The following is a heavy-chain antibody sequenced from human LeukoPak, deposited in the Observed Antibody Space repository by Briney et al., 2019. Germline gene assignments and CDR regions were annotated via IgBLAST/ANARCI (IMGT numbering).Heavy chain of an antibody. CDR3: ARENGDYGYYYGMGV. Sequence: ASVKVSCKASGGTFSSYAISWVRQAPGQGLEWMGGIIPIFGTANYAQKFQGRVTITADKSTSTAYMELSSLRSEDTAVYYCARENGDYGYYYGMGVWGKGTTVTVSS. V-gene: IGHV1-69*06. J-gene: IGHJ6*04. CDR1: GGTFSSYA. D-gene: IGHD4-17*01. CDR2: IIPIFGTA.